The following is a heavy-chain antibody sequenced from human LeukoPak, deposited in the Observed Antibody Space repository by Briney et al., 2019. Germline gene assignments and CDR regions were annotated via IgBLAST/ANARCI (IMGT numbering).Heavy chain of an antibody. CDR1: GFTFDDYA. D-gene: IGHD3-22*01. V-gene: IGHV3-43*02. CDR2: ISGDGGST. Sequence: GGSLRLSCAASGFTFDDYAMHWVRQAPGKGLEWVSLISGDGGSTYYADSVEGRFTISRDNSKNSLYLQMNSLRTEDTALYYCAKTGTYYDSSGYYYLDYFDYWGQGTLVTVSS. J-gene: IGHJ4*02. CDR3: AKTGTYYDSSGYYYLDYFDY.